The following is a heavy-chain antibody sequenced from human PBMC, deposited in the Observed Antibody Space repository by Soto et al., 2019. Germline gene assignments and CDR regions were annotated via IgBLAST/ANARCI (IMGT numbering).Heavy chain of an antibody. V-gene: IGHV1-58*01. D-gene: IGHD3-9*01. CDR2: IVVGSGTT. CDR3: AAANLTYYDILTGYSQVLSYYYYGMDV. Sequence: SVKVSCQASGFTFTSSAVQRVRQARGQCLEWIGWIVVGSGTTNYAQKFQERVTITRDMSTSTAYMELSSLRSEDTAVYYCAAANLTYYDILTGYSQVLSYYYYGMDVWG. CDR1: GFTFTSSA. J-gene: IGHJ6*02.